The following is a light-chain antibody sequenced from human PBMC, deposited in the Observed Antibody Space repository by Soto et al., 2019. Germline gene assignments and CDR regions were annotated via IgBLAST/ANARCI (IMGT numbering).Light chain of an antibody. CDR2: GAS. V-gene: IGKV3D-20*02. CDR1: HSVSSSY. Sequence: EIVLTQSPGPLSLSPGERAPLSSRASHSVSSSYLAWSQQKPGQAPTLLIYGASSRATGIPDRFSGSGSGTDFTLTISRLEPEDFAVYYCQQRNSWPPTFTFGQGTRLEIK. J-gene: IGKJ5*01. CDR3: QQRNSWPPTFT.